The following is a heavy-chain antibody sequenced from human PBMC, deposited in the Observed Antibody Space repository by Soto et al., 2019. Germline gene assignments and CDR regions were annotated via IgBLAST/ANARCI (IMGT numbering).Heavy chain of an antibody. J-gene: IGHJ3*01. CDR1: GYTFTCYY. V-gene: IGHV1-2*04. Sequence: QVQLVQSGAEVKKPGASVKVSCKASGYTFTCYYMHWVRQAPGQGLEWMGWINPNSGGTNYAQKFQGWVTMTRDTSISTAYMELSRLRSDDTAVYYCARGAYSSSWYPHVAFDLWGQGTMVTVSS. D-gene: IGHD6-13*01. CDR3: ARGAYSSSWYPHVAFDL. CDR2: INPNSGGT.